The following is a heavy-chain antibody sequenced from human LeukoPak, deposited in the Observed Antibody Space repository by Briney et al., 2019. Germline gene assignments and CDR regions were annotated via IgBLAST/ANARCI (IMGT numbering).Heavy chain of an antibody. CDR3: ASGYYYPYYYFDY. D-gene: IGHD3-22*01. V-gene: IGHV3-30-3*01. CDR2: ISYDGSNK. Sequence: PGGSLRLSCAASEFTFSRYAMHWVRQAPGKGLEWVALISYDGSNKYYADSVKGRFTISRDNSKNTLYLQMNSLRAEDTAVYYCASGYYYPYYYFDYWGQGTLVTVSS. CDR1: EFTFSRYA. J-gene: IGHJ4*02.